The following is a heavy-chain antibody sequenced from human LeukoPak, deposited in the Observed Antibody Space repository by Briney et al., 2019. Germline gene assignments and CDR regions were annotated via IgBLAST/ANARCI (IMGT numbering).Heavy chain of an antibody. Sequence: VASVKVSCKASGYTFTSYGISWVRQAPGQGLEWMGWINTNTGNPTYAQGFTGRFVFSLDTSVSTAYLQISSLKAEDTAVYYCARDLTRVAGTSYSDYWGQGTLVTVSS. J-gene: IGHJ4*02. D-gene: IGHD6-19*01. V-gene: IGHV7-4-1*02. CDR2: INTNTGNP. CDR1: GYTFTSYG. CDR3: ARDLTRVAGTSYSDY.